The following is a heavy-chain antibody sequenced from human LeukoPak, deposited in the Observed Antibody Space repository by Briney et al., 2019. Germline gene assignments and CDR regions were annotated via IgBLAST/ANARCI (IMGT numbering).Heavy chain of an antibody. V-gene: IGHV3-20*04. J-gene: IGHJ3*02. CDR3: ARDSGRITMIVVVTTSAFDI. CDR2: INWSGGST. Sequence: GGSLRLSCAASGFTFDDYGMSWVRQAPGKGLEWVSGINWSGGSTGYADSVKGRFTISRDNAKNSLYLQMNSLRAEDTALYYCARDSGRITMIVVVTTSAFDIWGQGTMVTVSS. CDR1: GFTFDDYG. D-gene: IGHD3-22*01.